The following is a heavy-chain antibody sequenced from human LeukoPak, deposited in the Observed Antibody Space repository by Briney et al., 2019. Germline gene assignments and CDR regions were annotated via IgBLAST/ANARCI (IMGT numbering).Heavy chain of an antibody. Sequence: SETLSLTCAVYGRSFSGYYRIWIRQPPGKGLEWIGEINHSGSTNYNPSLKSRVTISVDTSKNQFFLKLSSVTAADAAVYYCARTQRWLQLHPFDYWGQGTLVTVSS. CDR1: GRSFSGYY. CDR3: ARTQRWLQLHPFDY. CDR2: INHSGST. V-gene: IGHV4-34*01. D-gene: IGHD5-24*01. J-gene: IGHJ4*02.